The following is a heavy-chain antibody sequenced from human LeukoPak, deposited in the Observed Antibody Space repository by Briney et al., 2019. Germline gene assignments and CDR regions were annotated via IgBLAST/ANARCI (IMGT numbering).Heavy chain of an antibody. D-gene: IGHD3-3*01. Sequence: KPSETLSLTCTVSGGSISSYYWSWIRQPPGKGLEWIGYIYYSGSTNYNPSLKSRVTISVDTSKNQFSLKLSSVTAADTAVYYCARCYFGVLNPDRRWFDPWGQGTLVTVSS. CDR1: GGSISSYY. CDR2: IYYSGST. CDR3: ARCYFGVLNPDRRWFDP. J-gene: IGHJ5*02. V-gene: IGHV4-59*08.